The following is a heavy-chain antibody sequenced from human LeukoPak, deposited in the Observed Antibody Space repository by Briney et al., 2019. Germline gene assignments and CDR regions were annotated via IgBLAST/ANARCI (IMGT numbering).Heavy chain of an antibody. V-gene: IGHV1-46*01. D-gene: IGHD2-15*01. CDR2: INPSGGST. CDR1: GYTFTSYY. Sequence: GASVKVSCKASGYTFTSYYMHWVRQAPGQGLEWMGIINPSGGSTSYAQKFQGRVTMTRDMSTSTVYMALSSLTAEDTAIYSCARPRLEYCSGGSCFDAFDIWGQGTMVTVSS. J-gene: IGHJ3*02. CDR3: ARPRLEYCSGGSCFDAFDI.